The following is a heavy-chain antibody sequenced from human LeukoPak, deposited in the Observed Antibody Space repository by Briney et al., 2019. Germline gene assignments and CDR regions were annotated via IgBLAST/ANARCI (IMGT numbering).Heavy chain of an antibody. CDR2: IYYSGST. Sequence: SETLSLTCTVSGGSISSYYWSWIRQPPGKGLVWIGYIYYSGSTNYNPSLKSRVTISVDTSKNQFSLKLSSVTAADTAVYYCARDDIDWYFDLWGRGTLVTVSS. CDR3: ARDDIDWYFDL. V-gene: IGHV4-59*01. CDR1: GGSISSYY. D-gene: IGHD2-15*01. J-gene: IGHJ2*01.